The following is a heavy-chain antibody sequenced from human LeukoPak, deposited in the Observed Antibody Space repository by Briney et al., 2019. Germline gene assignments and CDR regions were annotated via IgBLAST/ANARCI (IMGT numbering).Heavy chain of an antibody. J-gene: IGHJ4*02. V-gene: IGHV1-46*01. CDR1: GYTFTSYY. CDR2: INPSGGST. D-gene: IGHD1-26*01. Sequence: ASVKVSCKASGYTFTSYYMHWVRQAPGQGLEWMGIINPSGGSTSYAQKFQGRVTMTRDTSTSTVYMELSSLRSEDTAVYYCARDQAKLTYSGSRRGSYYFDYWGQGTLVTVSS. CDR3: ARDQAKLTYSGSRRGSYYFDY.